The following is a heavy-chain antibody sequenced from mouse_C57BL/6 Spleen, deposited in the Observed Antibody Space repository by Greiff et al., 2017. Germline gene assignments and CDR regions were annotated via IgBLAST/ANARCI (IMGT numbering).Heavy chain of an antibody. Sequence: VQLQQSGPELVKPGASVKISCKASGYTFTDYYMNWVKQSHGKSLEWIGDINPNNGGTSYNQKFKGKATLTVVKSSSTAYMELRSLTSEDSAVYYCARRGPFDGWRYCDVWGTGTTVTVS. CDR3: ARRGPFDGWRYCDV. D-gene: IGHD2-3*01. CDR2: INPNNGGT. CDR1: GYTFTDYY. V-gene: IGHV1-26*01. J-gene: IGHJ1*03.